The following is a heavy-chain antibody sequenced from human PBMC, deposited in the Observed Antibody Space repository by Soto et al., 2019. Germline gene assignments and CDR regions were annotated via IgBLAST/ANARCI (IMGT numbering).Heavy chain of an antibody. J-gene: IGHJ4*02. CDR3: ARKAWVRFDY. D-gene: IGHD7-27*01. CDR1: GDSISSSVW. Sequence: KTXETLYLTCAVSGDSISSSVWWTWVRQPPVKGLEWIGEVFHTGNTNYNPSLKSRVTMSVDKSTNEFSLKVTSVTAADTAIYYCARKAWVRFDYWGQGALVTVSS. V-gene: IGHV4-4*02. CDR2: VFHTGNT.